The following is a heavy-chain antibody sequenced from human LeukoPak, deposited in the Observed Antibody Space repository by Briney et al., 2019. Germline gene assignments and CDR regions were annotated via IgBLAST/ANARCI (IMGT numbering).Heavy chain of an antibody. CDR1: GYTFTRYG. Sequence: GAGVKVSFKHAGYTFTRYGFSWVRQAPGQGREGMGWISAYNGNTNYAQKLQGRVTMTTDTSTSTAYMELRSLRSDDTAVYYCARVIGRLWFGELSRWFDPWGQGTLVTVSS. CDR3: ARVIGRLWFGELSRWFDP. CDR2: ISAYNGNT. D-gene: IGHD3-10*01. J-gene: IGHJ5*02. V-gene: IGHV1-18*01.